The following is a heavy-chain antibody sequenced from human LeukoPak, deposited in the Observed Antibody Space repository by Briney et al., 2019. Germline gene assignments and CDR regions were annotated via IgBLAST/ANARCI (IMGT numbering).Heavy chain of an antibody. CDR3: VRTPPNWGFDY. J-gene: IGHJ4*02. CDR1: GYTFTSYD. Sequence: ASVKVSCKASGYTFTSYDINWVRQAPGQGLEWMGWMNPNSGNTGYAQKFQGRVTMTSDSSISTAYMELSSLRSEDTAIYYCVRTPPNWGFDYWGQGTLVTVSS. D-gene: IGHD7-27*01. CDR2: MNPNSGNT. V-gene: IGHV1-8*01.